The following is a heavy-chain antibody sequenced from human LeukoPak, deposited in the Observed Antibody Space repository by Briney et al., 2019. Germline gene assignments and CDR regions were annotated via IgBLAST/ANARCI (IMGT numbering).Heavy chain of an antibody. CDR2: IYTSGST. J-gene: IGHJ4*02. CDR3: ARQGRDGYNY. D-gene: IGHD5-24*01. CDR1: GGSISSYY. Sequence: SETLSLTCTVSGGSISSYYWSWIRRPPGKGLEWIGYIYTSGSTNYNPSLKRRLTISVDTSKNQFSLTLSSVTAADTAVYYCARQGRDGYNYWGQGTLVTVSS. V-gene: IGHV4-4*09.